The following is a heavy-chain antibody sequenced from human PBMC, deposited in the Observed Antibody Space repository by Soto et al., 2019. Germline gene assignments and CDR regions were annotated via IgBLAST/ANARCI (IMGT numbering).Heavy chain of an antibody. J-gene: IGHJ6*02. CDR3: AREGYYSGSGSYYPPRYYGMDV. Sequence: QVQLVQSGAEVKKPGASVKVSCKASGYSFTTYGISWVRQAPGQGLEWMGWISDYNGNTNYEKKFQGRVTMTTDTSTRTAYMELKSMRSDDKAVDYCAREGYYSGSGSYYPPRYYGMDVWGQGTTVTVS. CDR1: GYSFTTYG. V-gene: IGHV1-18*01. CDR2: ISDYNGNT. D-gene: IGHD3-10*01.